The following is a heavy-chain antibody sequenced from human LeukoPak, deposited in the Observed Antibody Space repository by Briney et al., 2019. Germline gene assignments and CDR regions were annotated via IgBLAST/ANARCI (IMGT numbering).Heavy chain of an antibody. J-gene: IGHJ3*02. CDR1: GITFSRYW. CDR2: IKQDGSEM. CDR3: ASSYFDNSLHAYDI. V-gene: IGHV3-7*01. D-gene: IGHD3-22*01. Sequence: GGSLRLSCAASGITFSRYWMDWVRQAPGKGLEWVANIKQDGSEMYYVDSVKGRFTISRDNTKNSLFLHMSSLRAEDTAVYFCASSYFDNSLHAYDIWGQGTMVTVSS.